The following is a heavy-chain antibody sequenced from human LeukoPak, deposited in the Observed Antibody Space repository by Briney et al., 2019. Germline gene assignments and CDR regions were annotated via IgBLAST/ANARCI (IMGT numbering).Heavy chain of an antibody. CDR3: AKSPGYSSGWVDY. D-gene: IGHD6-19*01. Sequence: PSETLSLTCAVYGGSFSGYYWSWIRQPPGKGLEWIGEINHSGSTNYNPSLKSRVTISVDTSKNQFSLKLSSVTAADTAVYYCAKSPGYSSGWVDYWGQGTLVTVSS. V-gene: IGHV4-34*01. J-gene: IGHJ4*02. CDR1: GGSFSGYY. CDR2: INHSGST.